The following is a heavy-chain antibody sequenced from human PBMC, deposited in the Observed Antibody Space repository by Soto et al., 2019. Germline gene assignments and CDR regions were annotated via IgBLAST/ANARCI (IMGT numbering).Heavy chain of an antibody. Sequence: QVQRVQSGAEEKKPGASVKVSCKASGYTFTTYAMHWVRQAPGQRLEWMGWINAGNGNTKYSQKLQGRVTITRDTYASTAYMELSSLRSEDTAVYYCARGAPPIDYWGQGTLVTVSS. J-gene: IGHJ4*02. CDR1: GYTFTTYA. CDR3: ARGAPPIDY. V-gene: IGHV1-3*05. CDR2: INAGNGNT.